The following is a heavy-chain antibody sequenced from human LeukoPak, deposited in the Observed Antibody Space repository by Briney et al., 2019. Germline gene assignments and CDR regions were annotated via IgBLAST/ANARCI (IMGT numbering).Heavy chain of an antibody. CDR3: ARDPGAYFDY. D-gene: IGHD3-16*01. J-gene: IGHJ4*02. Sequence: PWGSLRLSCAASGFTFTNYWMHWVRQAPGKGLVWVSHINTDGSSTNYADSVKGRFTISRDNAKNTLYLQMNSLRAEDTAVYYCARDPGAYFDYWGQGTLVTVSS. V-gene: IGHV3-74*01. CDR2: INTDGSST. CDR1: GFTFTNYW.